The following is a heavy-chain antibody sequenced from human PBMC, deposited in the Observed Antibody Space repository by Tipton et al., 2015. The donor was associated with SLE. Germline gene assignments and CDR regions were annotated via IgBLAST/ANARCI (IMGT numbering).Heavy chain of an antibody. V-gene: IGHV4-59*12. J-gene: IGHJ6*03. D-gene: IGHD2-8*02. CDR1: GASISDYY. CDR3: ARVGVYGLGTNYYYYMDV. Sequence: TLSLTCTVSGASISDYYWTWIRQFPGKGLEWIGFIYHSGTTHYNPSLKSRLIISVDTSMNQFSLKLSSVTAADTAVYYCARVGVYGLGTNYYYYMDVWGKGTTVTVSS. CDR2: IYHSGTT.